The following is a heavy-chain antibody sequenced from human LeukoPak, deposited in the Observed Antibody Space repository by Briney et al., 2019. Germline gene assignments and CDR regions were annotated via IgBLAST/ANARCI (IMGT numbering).Heavy chain of an antibody. Sequence: ASVKVSCKTSGYTFRNFAINWVRQAPGQGLEWMGWISAYNGNTNYAQKFQGRVTMTTDTSTSAAYMELRSLRSDDTAVYYCARGGRFYDFWSGSPVFDIWGQGTMVTVSS. CDR2: ISAYNGNT. D-gene: IGHD3-3*01. CDR1: GYTFRNFA. J-gene: IGHJ3*02. V-gene: IGHV1-18*01. CDR3: ARGGRFYDFWSGSPVFDI.